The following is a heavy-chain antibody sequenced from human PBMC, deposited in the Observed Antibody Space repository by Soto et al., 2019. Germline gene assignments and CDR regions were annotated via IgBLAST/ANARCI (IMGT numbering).Heavy chain of an antibody. Sequence: SETLSVTCTVSCGSVSSYYWSWIRQPAGKGLEWIGRFYTSGNTNYNPSLKSRVTMSLDTSKNQFSLKLSSVTAADTAVYFCASDSTGWFDPWGQGTLVTVSS. D-gene: IGHD7-27*01. J-gene: IGHJ5*02. CDR2: FYTSGNT. V-gene: IGHV4-4*07. CDR1: CGSVSSYY. CDR3: ASDSTGWFDP.